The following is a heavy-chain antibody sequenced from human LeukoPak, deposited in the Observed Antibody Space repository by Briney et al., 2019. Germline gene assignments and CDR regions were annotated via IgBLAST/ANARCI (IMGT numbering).Heavy chain of an antibody. J-gene: IGHJ4*02. D-gene: IGHD3-10*01. CDR3: ARDRGGYFDY. V-gene: IGHV3-74*01. CDR1: GFTFSSYW. Sequence: GGSLRLSCAASGFTFSSYWMHWVRQAPEKGLVWVSRINSDGSSTSYADSVKGRFTISRDNAKNTLYLQMNSLRAEDTAVYYCARDRGGYFDYWGQGTLVTVSS. CDR2: INSDGSST.